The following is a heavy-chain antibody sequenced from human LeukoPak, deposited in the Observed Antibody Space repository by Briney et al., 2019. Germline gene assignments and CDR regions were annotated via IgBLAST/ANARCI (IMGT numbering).Heavy chain of an antibody. J-gene: IGHJ4*02. V-gene: IGHV4-39*01. D-gene: IGHD6-13*01. Sequence: PSETLSLTCTVSGGSISSGSHYWGWIRQPPGKGLEWIGSIYYSGSTYYNPSLKSRVTMSVDTSKNQFSLNLSSVTAADTAVYYCARGRYLTTSGGAAAGFLDYWGQGSLVTVST. CDR3: ARGRYLTTSGGAAAGFLDY. CDR1: GGSISSGSHY. CDR2: IYYSGST.